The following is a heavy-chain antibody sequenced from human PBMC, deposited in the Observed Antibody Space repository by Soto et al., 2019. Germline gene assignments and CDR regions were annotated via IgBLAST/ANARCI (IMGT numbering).Heavy chain of an antibody. CDR3: RGPMVRGVIDY. J-gene: IGHJ4*02. CDR2: ISGSGGST. D-gene: IGHD3-10*01. V-gene: IGHV3-23*01. CDR1: GFTFSSYA. Sequence: GGSLRLSCAASGFTFSSYAMSWVRQAPGKGLEWVSAISGSGGSTYYADSVKGRFTISRDNSKNTLYLQMNSLRAEDTAVYYCRGPMVRGVIDYWGQGTLVTVSS.